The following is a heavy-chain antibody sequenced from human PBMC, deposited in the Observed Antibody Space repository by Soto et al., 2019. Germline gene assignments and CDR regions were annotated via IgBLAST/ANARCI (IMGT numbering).Heavy chain of an antibody. CDR1: GGSISSGSISSGSYS. CDR3: ARAYFSAWSDWFDP. J-gene: IGHJ5*02. CDR2: IYHSGSA. V-gene: IGHV4-30-2*01. D-gene: IGHD6-19*01. Sequence: PSETLSLTCAVSGGSISSGSISSGSYSWSWIRQPPGKGLEWIGNIYHSGSANYNPSLKSRVTTSVDMSNNQFSLKLSSVTAADTAVYYCARAYFSAWSDWFDPWGQGTLVTVSS.